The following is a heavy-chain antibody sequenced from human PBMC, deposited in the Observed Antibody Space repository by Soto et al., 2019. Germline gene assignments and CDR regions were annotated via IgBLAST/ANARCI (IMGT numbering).Heavy chain of an antibody. CDR1: GGSFSGYY. D-gene: IGHD3-10*01. CDR2: INHSGST. CDR3: ARCRGSATVVPKPGRAFDI. J-gene: IGHJ3*02. V-gene: IGHV4-34*01. Sequence: QVQLQQWGAGLLKPSETLSLTCAVYGGSFSGYYWSWIRQPPGKGLEWIGEINHSGSTNYNPSLKSRVTISVDTSKNQFSLKLSSVTAADTAVYYCARCRGSATVVPKPGRAFDIWGQGTMVTVSS.